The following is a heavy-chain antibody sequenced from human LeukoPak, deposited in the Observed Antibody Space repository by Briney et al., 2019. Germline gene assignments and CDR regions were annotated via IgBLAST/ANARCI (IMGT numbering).Heavy chain of an antibody. CDR1: GFTFSDHW. V-gene: IGHV3-74*01. D-gene: IGHD2-8*02. CDR3: ARLQYCTGACYYYYYMDV. CDR2: IKTDGSST. Sequence: GGSLRLSCAVSGFTFSDHWMHWVRQAPGKGLVRVSRIKTDGSSTTYADSVKGRFTISRDNAKNTLYLQMNSLAAEDTAVYYCARLQYCTGACYYYYYMDVWGKGTTVTVSS. J-gene: IGHJ6*03.